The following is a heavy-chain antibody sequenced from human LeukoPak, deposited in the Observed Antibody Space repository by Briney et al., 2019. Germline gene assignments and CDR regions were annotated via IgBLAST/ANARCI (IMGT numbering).Heavy chain of an antibody. J-gene: IGHJ4*02. V-gene: IGHV3-49*03. D-gene: IGHD4-17*01. CDR3: SRRLHDYGDSNYYFDQ. CDR2: IRKKGYGKTT. CDR1: GFTFGDDA. Sequence: GGSLRLSCIASGFTFGDDAWSWFRQAPGKGLEFIAFIRKKGYGKTTDYAATVRGRFTVSRDNAISVANLQMNSLQTEDTALYYYSRRLHDYGDSNYYFDQWGRGTLVIVSS.